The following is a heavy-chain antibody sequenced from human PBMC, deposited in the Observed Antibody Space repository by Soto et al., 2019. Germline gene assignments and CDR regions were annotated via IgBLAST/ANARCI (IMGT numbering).Heavy chain of an antibody. Sequence: PSETLSLTCTVFGGSIDSYYWSWIRQAPGKGLEWIGHISDSGTTNYNPSLGSRVTISVDTSRKSFSLKLSSVTAADTAVYYCARDVRYYDSSGYYYPWGQGTLVTVSS. D-gene: IGHD3-22*01. CDR1: GGSIDSYY. V-gene: IGHV4-59*12. CDR2: ISDSGTT. J-gene: IGHJ5*02. CDR3: ARDVRYYDSSGYYYP.